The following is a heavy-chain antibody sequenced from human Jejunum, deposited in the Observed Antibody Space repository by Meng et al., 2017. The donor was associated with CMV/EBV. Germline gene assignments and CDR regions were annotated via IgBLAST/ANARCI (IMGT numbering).Heavy chain of an antibody. CDR1: FTFDDYA. CDR3: TKSLSPYDFWSGADS. V-gene: IGHV3-9*01. D-gene: IGHD3-3*01. Sequence: FTFDDYAMHGVRKAPGKGLEWVSGISWNSGKIDYADSVKGRFTISRDNAKSSLYLQVNSLKPEDTAFYYCTKSLSPYDFWSGADSWGQGTLVTVSS. CDR2: ISWNSGKI. J-gene: IGHJ5*01.